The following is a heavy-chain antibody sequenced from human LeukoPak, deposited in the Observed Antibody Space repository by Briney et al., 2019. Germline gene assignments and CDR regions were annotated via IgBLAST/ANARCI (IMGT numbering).Heavy chain of an antibody. CDR2: INPNSGGT. CDR1: GYTFTGYY. Sequence: ASVKVSCKASGYTFTGYYMHWVRQAPGQGLEWMGWINPNSGGTNYAQKFQGRVTMTRDTSISTAYMELSSLRSEDTAVYYCARTSRDGYLYYFDYWGQGTLVTVSS. V-gene: IGHV1-2*02. CDR3: ARTSRDGYLYYFDY. J-gene: IGHJ4*02. D-gene: IGHD5-24*01.